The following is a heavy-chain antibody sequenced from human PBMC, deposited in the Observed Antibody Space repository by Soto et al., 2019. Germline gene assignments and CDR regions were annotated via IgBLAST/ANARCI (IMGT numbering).Heavy chain of an antibody. V-gene: IGHV4-61*07. D-gene: IGHD3-22*01. Sequence: WTWLRQPPGKGLEWIGYTDYSGNSDRNPSLMSRVTISIDRSKNQFSLPLRSVTAADTAVYSCARQSSYDSEHYHYWFDPWGRGILVTVSS. CDR2: TDYSGNS. CDR3: ARQSSYDSEHYHYWFDP. J-gene: IGHJ5*02.